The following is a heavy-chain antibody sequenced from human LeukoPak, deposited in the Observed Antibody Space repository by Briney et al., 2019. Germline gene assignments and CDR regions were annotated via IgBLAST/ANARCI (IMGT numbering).Heavy chain of an antibody. J-gene: IGHJ3*02. CDR2: IYYSGST. CDR3: ARVGGGAFDI. V-gene: IGHV4-30-4*01. D-gene: IGHD3-16*01. CDR1: GGSISGYY. Sequence: SETLSLICSVSGGSISGYYWSWIRQPPGKGLEWIGYIYYSGSTYYNPSLKSRVTISVDTSKNQFSLKLSSVTAADTAVYYCARVGGGAFDIWGQGTMVTVSS.